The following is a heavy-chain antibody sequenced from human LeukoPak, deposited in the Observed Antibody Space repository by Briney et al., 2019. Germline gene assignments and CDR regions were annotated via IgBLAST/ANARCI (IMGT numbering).Heavy chain of an antibody. CDR1: GFTFSSYV. J-gene: IGHJ4*02. V-gene: IGHV3-23*01. CDR3: AKDRREVGATPTDC. Sequence: GGSLRLSCAASGFTFSSYVMSWVRQAPGKGLEWVSVISGSGDSTYYADSVKGRFTISRDNSKNTLYLQMNSLRAEDTAIYYCAKDRREVGATPTDCWGQGTLVTVSS. CDR2: ISGSGDST. D-gene: IGHD1-26*01.